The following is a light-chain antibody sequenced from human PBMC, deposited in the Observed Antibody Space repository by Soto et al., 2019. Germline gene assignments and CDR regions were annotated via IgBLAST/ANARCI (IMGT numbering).Light chain of an antibody. V-gene: IGKV1-5*01. CDR1: QSISHF. CDR3: QQYFPSSPAWT. J-gene: IGKJ1*01. Sequence: DIRMSQSPSTLSASVGDRVTITCRASQSISHFLAWYQQKPGKAPSLLIYDSSRLERGVPWRFSGSGAGTEFTLTIFSVQSDDSATYYCQQYFPSSPAWTFGQGTKVDIK. CDR2: DSS.